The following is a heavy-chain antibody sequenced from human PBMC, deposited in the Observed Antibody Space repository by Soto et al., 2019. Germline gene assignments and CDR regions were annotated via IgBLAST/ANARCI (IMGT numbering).Heavy chain of an antibody. CDR2: NYYSGST. V-gene: IGHV4-30-4*01. Sequence: SETLSLTCTVSGGSISSGDYYCSWIRQPPGKGLEWSGYNYYSGSTYYNPSLKSRVTISVVTSKNQFSLKLSSVTAADTAVYYCASDYYGIDVWGQGTTVTVSS. J-gene: IGHJ6*02. CDR1: GGSISSGDYY. CDR3: ASDYYGIDV.